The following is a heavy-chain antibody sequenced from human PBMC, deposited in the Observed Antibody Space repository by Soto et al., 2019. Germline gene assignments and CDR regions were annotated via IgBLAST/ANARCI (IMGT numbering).Heavy chain of an antibody. CDR1: GGSISSYY. Sequence: SETLSLTCTVSGGSISSYYWSWIRQPPGKGLEWIGHIYYSGSTNYNPSLKSRVTISVDTSKNQFSLRLSSVTAADTAVYYCARNIAAFPPNDAFDIWGQGTMVTVSS. V-gene: IGHV4-59*01. CDR2: IYYSGST. CDR3: ARNIAAFPPNDAFDI. D-gene: IGHD6-13*01. J-gene: IGHJ3*02.